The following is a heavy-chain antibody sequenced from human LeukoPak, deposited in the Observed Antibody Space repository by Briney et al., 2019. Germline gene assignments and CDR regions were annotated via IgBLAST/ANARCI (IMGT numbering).Heavy chain of an antibody. Sequence: ASVKVSCKASGYTFTSYDINWVRQATGQGLEWMGWMNPNSGNTGYAQKFQGRVTMTRNTSISTAYMELSSLRSEDTAVYYCARGCITMVRGVILTYYYYYMDVWGKGTTVTISS. CDR2: MNPNSGNT. J-gene: IGHJ6*03. D-gene: IGHD3-10*01. V-gene: IGHV1-8*01. CDR3: ARGCITMVRGVILTYYYYYMDV. CDR1: GYTFTSYD.